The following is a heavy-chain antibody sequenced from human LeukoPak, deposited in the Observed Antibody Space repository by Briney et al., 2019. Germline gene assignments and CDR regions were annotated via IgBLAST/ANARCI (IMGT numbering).Heavy chain of an antibody. Sequence: PGGSLRLSCAASGFTFSSYAMSWVRQAPGKGLEWVSAISGSGGSTYYADSVKGRFTISRDNSKNTLYLQMNSLRAEDTALYYCARDDYGDYVGQYYFDYWGQGTLVTVSS. CDR2: ISGSGGST. CDR1: GFTFSSYA. CDR3: ARDDYGDYVGQYYFDY. V-gene: IGHV3-23*01. J-gene: IGHJ4*02. D-gene: IGHD4-17*01.